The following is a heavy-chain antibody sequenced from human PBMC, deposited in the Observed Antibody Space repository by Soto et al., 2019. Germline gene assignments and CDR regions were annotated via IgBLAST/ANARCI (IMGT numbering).Heavy chain of an antibody. J-gene: IGHJ5*02. CDR1: GYIFTGYH. V-gene: IGHV1-18*04. CDR3: ARAIVGPTTTGWLDP. CDR2: ISAYNGNT. Sequence: ASVKVSCKASGYIFTGYHMHWVRQAPGQGLEWMGWISAYNGNTNYAQKLQGRVTMTTDTSTSTAYMELRSLRSDDTAVYYCARAIVGPTTTGWLDPWGQGTLVTVSS. D-gene: IGHD1-26*01.